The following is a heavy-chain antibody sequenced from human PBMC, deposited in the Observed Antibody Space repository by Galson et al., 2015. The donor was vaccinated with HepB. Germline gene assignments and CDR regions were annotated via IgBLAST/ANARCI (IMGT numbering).Heavy chain of an antibody. D-gene: IGHD2-2*01. CDR1: GFTFSSYA. CDR2: ISGSGGST. V-gene: IGHV3-23*01. Sequence: SLRLSCAASGFTFSSYAMSWVRQAPGKGLEWVSAISGSGGSTYYADSVKGRFTISRDNSKNTLYLQMNSLRAEDTAVYYCAKDKAIVVVPAAVSFDYWGQGTLVTVSS. CDR3: AKDKAIVVVPAAVSFDY. J-gene: IGHJ4*02.